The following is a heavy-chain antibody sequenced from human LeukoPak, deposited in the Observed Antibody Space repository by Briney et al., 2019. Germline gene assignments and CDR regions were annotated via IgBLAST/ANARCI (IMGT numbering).Heavy chain of an antibody. CDR2: IYSDSST. Sequence: GGSLRLSCAASGFTVSSKYMSWVRRAPGRGLEGVSVIYSDSSTYYSDSVKGRFTISRDNSKNTLYLQMNSLRAEDTAVYYCARGYCSSTSCYGDNWFDPWGQGTLVTVSS. D-gene: IGHD2-2*01. V-gene: IGHV3-53*01. CDR3: ARGYCSSTSCYGDNWFDP. CDR1: GFTVSSKY. J-gene: IGHJ5*02.